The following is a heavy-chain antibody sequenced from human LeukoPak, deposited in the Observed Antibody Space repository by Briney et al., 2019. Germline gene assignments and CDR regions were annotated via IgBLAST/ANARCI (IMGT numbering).Heavy chain of an antibody. D-gene: IGHD6-13*01. J-gene: IGHJ4*02. V-gene: IGHV3-66*01. Sequence: PGGSLRLSCAASGFTVSSNYMSWVRQAPGKGLEWVSIIYSGGSTYYADSVKGRFTISRDNSKNTLYLQMNSLRAEDTAVYYCARDWGSSWYYFDYWGQGTLVTVSS. CDR1: GFTVSSNY. CDR3: ARDWGSSWYYFDY. CDR2: IYSGGST.